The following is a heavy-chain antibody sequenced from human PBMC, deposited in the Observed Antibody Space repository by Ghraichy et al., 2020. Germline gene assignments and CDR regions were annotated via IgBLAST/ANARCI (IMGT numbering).Heavy chain of an antibody. J-gene: IGHJ4*02. CDR1: GGSISSSSYY. V-gene: IGHV4-39*01. CDR3: ARSISRRDGYNKVLDY. CDR2: IYYSGST. Sequence: SETLSLTCTVSGGSISSSSYYWGWIRQPPGKGLEWIGSIYYSGSTYYNPSLKSRVTISVDTSKNQFSLKLSSVTAADTAVYYCARSISRRDGYNKVLDYWGQGTLVTVSS. D-gene: IGHD5-24*01.